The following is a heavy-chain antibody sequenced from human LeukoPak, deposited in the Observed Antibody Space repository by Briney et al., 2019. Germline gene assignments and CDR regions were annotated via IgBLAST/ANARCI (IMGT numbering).Heavy chain of an antibody. D-gene: IGHD1-26*01. V-gene: IGHV3-9*01. CDR3: AKDKGGSYYGGDYYFDY. J-gene: IGHJ4*02. Sequence: GGSLRLSCAASGFTFDDYAMHWVRQAPGKGLEWVSGISWNSGSIGYADSVKGRFTISRDNAKNSLYLQMNSLRAEDTALYYCAKDKGGSYYGGDYYFDYWGQGTLVTVSS. CDR2: ISWNSGSI. CDR1: GFTFDDYA.